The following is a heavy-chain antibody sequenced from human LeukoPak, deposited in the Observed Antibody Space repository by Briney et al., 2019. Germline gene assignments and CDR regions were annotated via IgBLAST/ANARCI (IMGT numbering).Heavy chain of an antibody. Sequence: GRSLRLSCAASGFTFDDYAMHWVRQAPGKGLEWVSGISWNSGSIGYADSVEGRFTISRDNAKNSLYLQMNSLRAEDTALYYCAKDTGSWGWFDPWGQGTLVTVSS. CDR3: AKDTGSWGWFDP. CDR2: ISWNSGSI. J-gene: IGHJ5*02. D-gene: IGHD1-26*01. CDR1: GFTFDDYA. V-gene: IGHV3-9*01.